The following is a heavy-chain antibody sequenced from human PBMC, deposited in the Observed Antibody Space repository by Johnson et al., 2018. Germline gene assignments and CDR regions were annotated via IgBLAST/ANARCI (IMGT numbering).Heavy chain of an antibody. J-gene: IGHJ6*03. D-gene: IGHD1-1*01. CDR3: ARGSWGTLTDYYYYMDV. V-gene: IGHV3-33*01. CDR1: GFTFSSYG. CDR2: IWYDGSNK. Sequence: QVQLVQSGGGVVQPGRSLRLSCAASGFTFSSYGMHWVRQAPGKGLEWVAVIWYDGSNKYYADSVKGRFTISRDNSKNTLYLQMNSLRAEDTAVYYCARGSWGTLTDYYYYMDVWGKGTTVTVSS.